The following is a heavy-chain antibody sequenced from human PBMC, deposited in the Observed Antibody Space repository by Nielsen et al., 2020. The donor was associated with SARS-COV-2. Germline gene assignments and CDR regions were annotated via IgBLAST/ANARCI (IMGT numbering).Heavy chain of an antibody. CDR1: GFPFSSFW. J-gene: IGHJ3*02. CDR2: IKEDGSET. V-gene: IGHV3-7*01. D-gene: IGHD6-19*01. CDR3: AKWEQWPAPWDAFDI. Sequence: GSLRLSCAASGFPFSSFWMTWVRQAPGKALEWVANIKEDGSETYYVDSVKGRFTISRDNAQNTLYLQMNSLRAEDTAVYYCAKWEQWPAPWDAFDIWGQGTMVTVSS.